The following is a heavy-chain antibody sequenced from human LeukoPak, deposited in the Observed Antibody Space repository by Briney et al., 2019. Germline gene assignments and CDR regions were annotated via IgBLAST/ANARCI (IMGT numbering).Heavy chain of an antibody. CDR2: IYYSGST. V-gene: IGHV4-59*01. CDR3: AGQDILTGYFDY. CDR1: RGSISSYF. Sequence: SETLSLTCTVSRGSISSYFWSWIRQPPGKGLEWIGYIYYSGSTNYNPSLKSRVTISVDTSKNQFSLKLSSVTAADTAVYYCAGQDILTGYFDYWGQGTLVTVSS. J-gene: IGHJ4*02. D-gene: IGHD3-9*01.